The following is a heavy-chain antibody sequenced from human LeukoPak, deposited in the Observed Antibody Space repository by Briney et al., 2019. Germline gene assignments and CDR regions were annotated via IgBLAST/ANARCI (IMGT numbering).Heavy chain of an antibody. V-gene: IGHV1-2*02. D-gene: IGHD6-13*01. CDR1: GYTFTGYY. Sequence: ASVKVSCKASGYTFTGYYMHWVRQAPGQGLEWMGWINPNSGGTNYAQKFQGRVTMTRDTSISTAYMELSRLRSDDTAVYYCARVKGSSWPEYFDYWGQGTLVTVSS. CDR2: INPNSGGT. J-gene: IGHJ4*02. CDR3: ARVKGSSWPEYFDY.